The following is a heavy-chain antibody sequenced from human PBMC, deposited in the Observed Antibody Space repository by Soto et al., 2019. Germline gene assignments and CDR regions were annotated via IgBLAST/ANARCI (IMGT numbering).Heavy chain of an antibody. V-gene: IGHV3-7*03. Sequence: GGSLRLSCAASGFTFSSYWMSWVRQAPGKGLEWVANIKQDGSEKYYVDSVKGRFTISRDNAKNSLYLQMNSLRAEDTAVYYCVRDGSDFWSGYPYYYYGMDVWGQGTTVTVS. J-gene: IGHJ6*02. D-gene: IGHD3-3*01. CDR1: GFTFSSYW. CDR3: VRDGSDFWSGYPYYYYGMDV. CDR2: IKQDGSEK.